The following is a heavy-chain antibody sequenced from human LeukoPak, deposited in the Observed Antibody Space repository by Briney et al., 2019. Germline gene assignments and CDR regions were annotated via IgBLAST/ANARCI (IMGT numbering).Heavy chain of an antibody. Sequence: PGGSLRLSCAASGFTFSGYSMNWVRQAPGKGLEWVSSISSSSSYIYYADSVKGRFTISRDNAKNSLYLQMNSLRAEDTAVYYCACNVYWGSYRYTLDYWGQGTLVTVSS. J-gene: IGHJ4*02. CDR3: ACNVYWGSYRYTLDY. V-gene: IGHV3-21*01. D-gene: IGHD3-16*02. CDR1: GFTFSGYS. CDR2: ISSSSSYI.